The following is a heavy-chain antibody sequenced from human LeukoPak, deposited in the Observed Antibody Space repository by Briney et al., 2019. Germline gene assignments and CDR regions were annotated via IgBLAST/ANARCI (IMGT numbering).Heavy chain of an antibody. D-gene: IGHD3-10*01. CDR3: AKDRPGAGSYYKVLYYFDY. CDR1: GFTFSSYA. V-gene: IGHV3-23*01. J-gene: IGHJ4*02. Sequence: PGGSLRLSCAASGFTFSSYAMSWVRQAPGKGLEWVSAISGSGGSTYYADSVKGRFTISRDNSKNTLYLQMNSLRAEDTAVYYCAKDRPGAGSYYKVLYYFDYWGQGTLVTVSS. CDR2: ISGSGGST.